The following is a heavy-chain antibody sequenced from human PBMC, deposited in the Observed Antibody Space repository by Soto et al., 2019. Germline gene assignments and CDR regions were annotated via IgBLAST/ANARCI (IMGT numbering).Heavy chain of an antibody. CDR1: GGSISRSTHY. J-gene: IGHJ4*02. V-gene: IGHV4-39*01. Sequence: PSETLSLTCTVSGGSISRSTHYWGWIRQPPGKGLEWIGSLYYSVSTLYNPSLKSRVTISVDTSKNQFSLKVNSVTAADTAVYYCARLYYDSSGYYYLGYFDYWGQGTLVTVSS. D-gene: IGHD3-22*01. CDR3: ARLYYDSSGYYYLGYFDY. CDR2: LYYSVST.